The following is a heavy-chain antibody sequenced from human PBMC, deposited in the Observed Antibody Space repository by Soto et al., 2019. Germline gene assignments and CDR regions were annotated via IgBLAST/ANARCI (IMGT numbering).Heavy chain of an antibody. CDR1: GFTFSNYA. Sequence: EVQLLESGGGLAQRGGSLRLSCAASGFTFSNYAMSWVRQAPGRGLEWVSSISGSGGTTYYADSVRGRFSISRDNSKNTVYLQMDSLGAADTATYYCSKVAVSTSLFDFRGQGTLVTVSS. CDR3: SKVAVSTSLFDF. D-gene: IGHD2-2*01. J-gene: IGHJ4*02. V-gene: IGHV3-23*01. CDR2: ISGSGGTT.